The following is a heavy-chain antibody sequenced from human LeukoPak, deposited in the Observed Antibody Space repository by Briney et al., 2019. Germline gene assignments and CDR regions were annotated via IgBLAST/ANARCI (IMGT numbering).Heavy chain of an antibody. Sequence: SETLSLTCTVSGGSISSSSYYWGWIRQPPGKGLEWIGEISHSGSTNHNPSLKSRVTFSVDKSNNQFSLKLSSVTAADTAVYYCARRCTYGVCNGGFDFWGQGTLVTVSS. CDR3: ARRCTYGVCNGGFDF. D-gene: IGHD2-8*01. V-gene: IGHV4-39*07. CDR1: GGSISSSSYY. J-gene: IGHJ4*02. CDR2: ISHSGST.